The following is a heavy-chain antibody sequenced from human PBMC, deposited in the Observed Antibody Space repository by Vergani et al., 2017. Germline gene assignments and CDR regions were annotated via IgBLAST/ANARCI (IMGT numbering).Heavy chain of an antibody. Sequence: EVQLVESGGGLVQPGGSLRLSCAASGFTVSSNYMSWVRQAPGKGLEWVSVIYSGGSTYYADSVKGRFTISRGNSKNTLYLQMNSLRAEDTAVYYCAREPPNSSGWYNWGQGTLVTVSS. CDR2: IYSGGST. CDR1: GFTVSSNY. CDR3: AREPPNSSGWYN. V-gene: IGHV3-66*01. D-gene: IGHD6-19*01. J-gene: IGHJ4*02.